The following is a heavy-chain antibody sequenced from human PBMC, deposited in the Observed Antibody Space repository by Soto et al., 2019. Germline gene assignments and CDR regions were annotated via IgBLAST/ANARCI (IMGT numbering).Heavy chain of an antibody. Sequence: GPGKGSRPASWYPLSDHQNYRVRRGPRQGLEWMGRINPKSDDTNYAQKFQGRVTMTRDTSIDTAYLELTGLTSDDTATYYCARKHSLDYIRWGLDPWGQGTLVTVSS. V-gene: IGHV1-2*02. D-gene: IGHD4-4*01. J-gene: IGHJ5*02. CDR3: ARKHSLDYIRWGLDP. CDR1: WYPLSDHQ. CDR2: INPKSDDT.